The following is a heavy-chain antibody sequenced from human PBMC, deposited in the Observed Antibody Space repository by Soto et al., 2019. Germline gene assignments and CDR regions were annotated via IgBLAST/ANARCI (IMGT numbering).Heavy chain of an antibody. Sequence: SETLSLTCTVSGGSISSSSYYWGWIRQPPGKGLEWIGSIYYSGSTYYNPSLKSRVTISVDTSKNQFSLKLSSATAADTAVYYCARRRMAWYLDYWGQGTLVTVSS. D-gene: IGHD2-15*01. CDR1: GGSISSSSYY. J-gene: IGHJ4*02. V-gene: IGHV4-39*01. CDR3: ARRRMAWYLDY. CDR2: IYYSGST.